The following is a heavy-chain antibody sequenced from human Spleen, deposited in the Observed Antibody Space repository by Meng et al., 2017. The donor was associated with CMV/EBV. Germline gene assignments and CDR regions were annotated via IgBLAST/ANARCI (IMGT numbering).Heavy chain of an antibody. CDR2: ISYTGNT. CDR3: ARDLELGDTPMVFDY. CDR1: GSVSSGNYY. V-gene: IGHV4-61*01. J-gene: IGHJ4*02. D-gene: IGHD5-18*01. Sequence: GSVSSGNYYWSWIRQPPGKGLEWIGYISYTGNTNYNPSLKSRATISVDTSKNQFSLKVSSVTTADTAVYYCARDLELGDTPMVFDYWGQGTLVTVSS.